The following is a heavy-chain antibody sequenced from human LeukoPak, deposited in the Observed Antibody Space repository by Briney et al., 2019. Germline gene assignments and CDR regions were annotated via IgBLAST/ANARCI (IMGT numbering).Heavy chain of an antibody. D-gene: IGHD1-26*01. Sequence: GGSLRLSCATSGFTFSNYAMHWVRQATGKGLEWVSAIGTAGDTYYPGSVKGRFTISRENTKNSLSLQMNSLRAEDTAVYYCVRQQTPHGNFDYWGQGTLVTVSS. J-gene: IGHJ4*02. CDR1: GFTFSNYA. V-gene: IGHV3-13*01. CDR2: IGTAGDT. CDR3: VRQQTPHGNFDY.